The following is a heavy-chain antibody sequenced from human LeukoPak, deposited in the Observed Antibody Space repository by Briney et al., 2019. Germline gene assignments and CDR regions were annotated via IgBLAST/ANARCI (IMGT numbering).Heavy chain of an antibody. J-gene: IGHJ3*02. D-gene: IGHD1-26*01. CDR2: IGWDGNSS. CDR1: GFAFGDFA. Sequence: GGTLRLSCAASGFAFGDFAMHWVRQAPGKRLEWVSLIGWDGNSSYYADPVKGRFTTSRDNSKSTLYLQMNRLRAEDTAVYYCAKGRRCELGAFDIWGQGTMVTVSS. V-gene: IGHV3-43D*03. CDR3: AKGRRCELGAFDI.